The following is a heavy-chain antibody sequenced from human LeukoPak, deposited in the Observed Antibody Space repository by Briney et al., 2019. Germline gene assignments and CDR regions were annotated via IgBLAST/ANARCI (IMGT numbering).Heavy chain of an antibody. Sequence: GGSLRLSCAASGFTFSSYAMSWVRQAPGKGLEWVSAISGSGGSTYYADSVKGRFTISRDNSKNTLYLQMNSLRAEDTAVYYCAKDLYHDFWSGYYYYWGQGTLVTVSS. D-gene: IGHD3-3*01. V-gene: IGHV3-23*01. CDR1: GFTFSSYA. CDR3: AKDLYHDFWSGYYYY. J-gene: IGHJ4*02. CDR2: ISGSGGST.